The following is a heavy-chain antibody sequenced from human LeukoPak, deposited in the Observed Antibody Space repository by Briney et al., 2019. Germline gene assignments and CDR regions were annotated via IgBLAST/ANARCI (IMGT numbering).Heavy chain of an antibody. CDR2: ISGSGGST. V-gene: IGHV3-23*01. D-gene: IGHD6-13*01. J-gene: IGHJ4*02. CDR3: AEGEGGSSYGGVDY. Sequence: PGGSLRLSCAASGFTFSSYAMSWVRQAPGKGLEWVSAISGSGGSTYYADSVKGRFTISRDNSKNTLYLQMNSLRAEDTAVYYCAEGEGGSSYGGVDYWGQGTLVTVSS. CDR1: GFTFSSYA.